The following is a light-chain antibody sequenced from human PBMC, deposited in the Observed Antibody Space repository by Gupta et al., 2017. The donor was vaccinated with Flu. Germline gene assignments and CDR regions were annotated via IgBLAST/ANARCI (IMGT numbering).Light chain of an antibody. CDR3: QQHENSPFT. CDR1: QDIRRS. CDR2: GAS. V-gene: IGKV1-17*02. Sequence: DIQMTQSPSSLSASVGDRVTFTCRASQDIRRSLGWYQQQAGKVPKRLIYGASQLESGVASRFSGSGSGTEFTLTIKNRQPEDVATYYCQQHENSPFTFGHGTKVDI. J-gene: IGKJ3*01.